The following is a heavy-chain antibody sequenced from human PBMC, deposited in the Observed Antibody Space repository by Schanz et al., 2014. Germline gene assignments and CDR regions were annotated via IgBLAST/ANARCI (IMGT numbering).Heavy chain of an antibody. V-gene: IGHV4-4*07. CDR1: GGSISSFY. Sequence: QVQLQESGPGLVKSSETLSLTCTVSGGSISSFYWGWIRQPAGKGLEWIGRIYTSGSTNYNPSLKSRVPMSLATSKIQFSLKLSSVTAADTAVYYCARDRGYDFSFDPWGQGTLVTVSS. CDR2: IYTSGST. J-gene: IGHJ5*02. D-gene: IGHD3-3*01. CDR3: ARDRGYDFSFDP.